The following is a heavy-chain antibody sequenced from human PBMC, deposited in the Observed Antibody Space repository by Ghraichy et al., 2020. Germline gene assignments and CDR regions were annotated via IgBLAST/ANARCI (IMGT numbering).Heavy chain of an antibody. CDR3: ATAYYYGSGSPASSGKHYFDY. Sequence: ASVKVSCKVSGYTLTELSMHWVRQAPGKGLEWMGGFDPEDGETIYAQKFQGRVTMTEDTSTDTAYMELSSLRSEDTAVYYCATAYYYGSGSPASSGKHYFDYWGQGTLVTVSS. V-gene: IGHV1-24*01. CDR1: GYTLTELS. CDR2: FDPEDGET. J-gene: IGHJ4*02. D-gene: IGHD3-10*01.